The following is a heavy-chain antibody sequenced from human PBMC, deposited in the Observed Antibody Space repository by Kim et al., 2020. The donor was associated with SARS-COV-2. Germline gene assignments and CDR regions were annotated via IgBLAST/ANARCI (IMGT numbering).Heavy chain of an antibody. CDR2: ISGDGGST. D-gene: IGHD3-10*01. CDR1: GFTFDDYA. Sequence: GGSLRLSCAASGFTFDDYAMHWVRQAPGKGLEWVSLISGDGGSTYYADSVKGRFTISRDNSKNSLYLQMNSLRTEDTALYYCAKDMGYGSGSYFPHRHLYYYYYYGMDVWGQGTTVTVSS. J-gene: IGHJ6*02. CDR3: AKDMGYGSGSYFPHRHLYYYYYYGMDV. V-gene: IGHV3-43*02.